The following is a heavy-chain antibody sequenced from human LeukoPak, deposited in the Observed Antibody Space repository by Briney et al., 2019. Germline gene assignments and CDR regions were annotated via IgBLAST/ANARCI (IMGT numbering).Heavy chain of an antibody. CDR2: VHSSGNT. V-gene: IGHV4-39*01. CDR1: GGSISDSSFY. CDR3: ARCLATGGRVSFDY. J-gene: IGHJ4*02. Sequence: SETLSLTCTVSGGSISDSSFYWGWIRQPPGKGLEWIGSVHSSGNTNYAPSLNSRVTLSVDTSKNQFSLNLSSVTAADTAVYYCARCLATGGRVSFDYWGQGTLVTVSS. D-gene: IGHD6-13*01.